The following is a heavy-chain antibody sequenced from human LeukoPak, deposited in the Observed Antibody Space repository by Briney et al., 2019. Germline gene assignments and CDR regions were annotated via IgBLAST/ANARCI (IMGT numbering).Heavy chain of an antibody. D-gene: IGHD3-22*01. CDR2: ISGSGGST. Sequence: PGGSLRLSCAVSGFTFRSYAMSWVRQAPGKGLEWVSAISGSGGSTYYADSVKGRFTISRDNSKNTLYLQVNSLRADDTAVYYCAKADSLILVVGFYFDYWGQGTLVTVSS. CDR3: AKADSLILVVGFYFDY. J-gene: IGHJ4*02. CDR1: GFTFRSYA. V-gene: IGHV3-23*01.